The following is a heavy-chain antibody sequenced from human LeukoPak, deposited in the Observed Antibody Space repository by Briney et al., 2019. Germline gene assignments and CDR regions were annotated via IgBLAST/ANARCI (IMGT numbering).Heavy chain of an antibody. CDR2: VYYSGTT. J-gene: IGHJ4*02. D-gene: IGHD1-26*01. Sequence: SETLSLTCTVSGGSISNYYWSWIRQPPGKGLEWIGYVYYSGTTNYNPSLKSRVSISVDTSKNQFSLKLTSVTAADTAVYYCARGPTTSGSYNYFDYWGQGTLVTVSS. CDR3: ARGPTTSGSYNYFDY. V-gene: IGHV4-59*01. CDR1: GGSISNYY.